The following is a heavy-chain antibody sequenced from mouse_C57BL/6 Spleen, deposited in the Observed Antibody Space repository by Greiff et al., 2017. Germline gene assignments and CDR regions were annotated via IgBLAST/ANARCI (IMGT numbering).Heavy chain of an antibody. CDR1: GYTFTDYY. J-gene: IGHJ3*01. D-gene: IGHD2-5*01. CDR2: IYPGSGNT. Sequence: VMLVESGAELVRPGASVKLSCKASGYTFTDYYINWVKQRPGQGLEWIARIYPGSGNTYYNEKFKGKATLTAEKSSSTAYMQLSSLTSEDSAVYFCAREGIPYYSNYGPFAYWGQGTLVTVSA. V-gene: IGHV1-76*01. CDR3: AREGIPYYSNYGPFAY.